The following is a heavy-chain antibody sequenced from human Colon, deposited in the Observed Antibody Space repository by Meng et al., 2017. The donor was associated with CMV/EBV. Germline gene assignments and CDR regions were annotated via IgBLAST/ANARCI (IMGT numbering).Heavy chain of an antibody. V-gene: IGHV4-61*01. Sequence: SETLSLTCSVSGDSVSSGSYYWSWIRQPPGKGLEWIGYVFYTGSTKYNPSLKSRVSISLDTSKNEFSLNLRSVSAAATAVYYCANYTSDWFDPWGQGILVTVSS. D-gene: IGHD3-3*01. J-gene: IGHJ5*02. CDR3: ANYTSDWFDP. CDR1: GDSVSSGSYY. CDR2: VFYTGST.